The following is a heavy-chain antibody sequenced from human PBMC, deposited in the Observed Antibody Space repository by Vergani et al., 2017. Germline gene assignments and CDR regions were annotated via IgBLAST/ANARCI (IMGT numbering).Heavy chain of an antibody. Sequence: EVQLLESGGGLVQPGGSLRLSCAASGFTFSSYAMSWVRQAPGKGLEWVSVISGSGGSTYYADSVKGRFTISRDNSKNTLYLQMNSLRADDTAVYYCAKDLYCSSTSCYSGWYFDLWGRGTLVTVSS. J-gene: IGHJ2*01. CDR2: ISGSGGST. V-gene: IGHV3-23*01. CDR3: AKDLYCSSTSCYSGWYFDL. CDR1: GFTFSSYA. D-gene: IGHD2-2*01.